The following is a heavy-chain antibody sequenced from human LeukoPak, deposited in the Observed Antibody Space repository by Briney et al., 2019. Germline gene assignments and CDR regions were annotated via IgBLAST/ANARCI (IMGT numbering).Heavy chain of an antibody. J-gene: IGHJ4*02. Sequence: ASVNVSCKASGYTFTGYYMHWLRQAPGQGLEGMGWINPNSGGTNYAQKFQGRVTMNRDTSISTAYMELSRLRSDDTAVYYCARAIYCSGGSCYGGVFYYWGQGTLVTVSS. CDR1: GYTFTGYY. CDR2: INPNSGGT. D-gene: IGHD2-15*01. V-gene: IGHV1-2*02. CDR3: ARAIYCSGGSCYGGVFYY.